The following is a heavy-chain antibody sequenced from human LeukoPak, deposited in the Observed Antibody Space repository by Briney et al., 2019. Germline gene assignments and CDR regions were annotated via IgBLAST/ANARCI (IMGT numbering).Heavy chain of an antibody. CDR3: ARALYHTFDY. V-gene: IGHV1-46*01. CDR2: INPSGGST. Sequence: ASVKVSCKASGYTFTSYFMHWVRQAPGQGLEWMGVINPSGGSTSYAQKFQGRVTMTTDTSTSTAYMELRSLRSDDTAVYYCARALYHTFDYWGQGTLVTVSS. D-gene: IGHD2-2*01. CDR1: GYTFTSYF. J-gene: IGHJ4*02.